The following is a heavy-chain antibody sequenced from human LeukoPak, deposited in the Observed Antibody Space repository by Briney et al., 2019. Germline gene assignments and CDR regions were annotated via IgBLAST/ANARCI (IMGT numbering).Heavy chain of an antibody. CDR1: GFTFDDYA. D-gene: IGHD3-22*01. CDR2: ISGDGGRT. CDR3: AKGLHHYYDSSGFDY. Sequence: GGSLRLSCAASGFTFDDYAMHWVRQTPGKGLEWLSVISGDGGRTYYAASVEGRFTISRDNSDNSLSLQMNSLTTEDTAFYYCAKGLHHYYDSSGFDYWGQGTLVTVPS. V-gene: IGHV3-43*02. J-gene: IGHJ4*02.